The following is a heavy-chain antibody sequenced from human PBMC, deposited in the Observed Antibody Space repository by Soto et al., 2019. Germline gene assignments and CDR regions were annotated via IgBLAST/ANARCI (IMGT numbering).Heavy chain of an antibody. D-gene: IGHD3-22*01. J-gene: IGHJ4*02. V-gene: IGHV4-34*01. CDR3: ARGSVDTVDSRGFYEY. Sequence: SETLSLTCAVYGGSFSAYYWSWIRQPPGKGLEWIGEINHSGGTSYNPSLKSRVTISVDTSKSQFSLKLTSVTAADRAVYYCARGSVDTVDSRGFYEYWGQATTVTVSS. CDR2: INHSGGT. CDR1: GGSFSAYY.